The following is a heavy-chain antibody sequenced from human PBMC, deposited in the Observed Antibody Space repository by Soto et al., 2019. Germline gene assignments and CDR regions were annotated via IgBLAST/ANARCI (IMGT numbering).Heavy chain of an antibody. V-gene: IGHV3-30-3*01. Sequence: GGSLRLSCAASGFTFSSYAMHWVRQAPGKGLEWVAVISYDGSNKYYADSVKGRFTISRDNSKNTLYLQMNSLRAEDTAVYYCARMGGIAAAGTSLGYYYYGMDVWGQGTTVTVS. CDR1: GFTFSSYA. CDR3: ARMGGIAAAGTSLGYYYYGMDV. CDR2: ISYDGSNK. D-gene: IGHD6-13*01. J-gene: IGHJ6*02.